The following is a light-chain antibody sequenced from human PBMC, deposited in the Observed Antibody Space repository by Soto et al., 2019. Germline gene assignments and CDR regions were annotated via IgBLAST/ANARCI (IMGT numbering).Light chain of an antibody. J-gene: IGKJ2*01. CDR2: GAS. V-gene: IGKV3-20*01. CDR3: HLYGGTYP. CDR1: QSVSSTY. Sequence: EIVLTQSPGTLSLSPGERATLSCRASQSVSSTYLAWYQQRPGQAPRLLIYGASSRATGIPDRFSGSGSGTDFTLTISRLEPEDFAVYYCHLYGGTYPFGQGTKLEIK.